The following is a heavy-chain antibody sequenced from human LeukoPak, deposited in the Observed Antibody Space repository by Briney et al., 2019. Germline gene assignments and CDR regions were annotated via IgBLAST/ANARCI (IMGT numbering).Heavy chain of an antibody. D-gene: IGHD1-1*01. J-gene: IGHJ4*02. V-gene: IGHV3-30*18. CDR2: ISYDGSNK. CDR3: AKSGTPYGNYFDY. CDR1: GFTFGSYG. Sequence: GGSLRLSCAASGFTFGSYGMHWVRQAPGKGLEWVAVISYDGSNKYYANSVKSRFTISRDNSENTLYLQMNSLRAEDTAVYYCAKSGTPYGNYFDYWGQGTLVTVSS.